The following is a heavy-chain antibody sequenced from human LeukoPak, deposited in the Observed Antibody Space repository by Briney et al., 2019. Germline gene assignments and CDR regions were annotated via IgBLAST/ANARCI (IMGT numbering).Heavy chain of an antibody. J-gene: IGHJ4*02. CDR2: INHSGST. CDR3: VRVWACSGTSCYKFNY. Sequence: SETLSLTCTVSGGSISSSSYYWGWIRQPPGKGVEWIGEINHSGSTNYNPSLKSRVTISVDTSKNQFSLKLSSVTAADTAVYFCVRVWACSGTSCYKFNYWGQGTLVTVSS. CDR1: GGSISSSSYY. D-gene: IGHD2-2*02. V-gene: IGHV4-39*07.